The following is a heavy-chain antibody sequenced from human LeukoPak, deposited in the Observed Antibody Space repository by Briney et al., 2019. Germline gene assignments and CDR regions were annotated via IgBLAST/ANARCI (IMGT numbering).Heavy chain of an antibody. J-gene: IGHJ3*02. D-gene: IGHD3-10*01. CDR2: IYYSGST. Sequence: SETLSLTCTVAGGSISSSSYYWGWIGQPPGKGGGWIGSIYYSGSTYYNPSLKSRVTISVATSKNQFSLKLSSVTAADTAVYYCARAGMVLLWFGESPDAFDIWGQGTMVTVSS. CDR1: GGSISSSSYY. V-gene: IGHV4-39*07. CDR3: ARAGMVLLWFGESPDAFDI.